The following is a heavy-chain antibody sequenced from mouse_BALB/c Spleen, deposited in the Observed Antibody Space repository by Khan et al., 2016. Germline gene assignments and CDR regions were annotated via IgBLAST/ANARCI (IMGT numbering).Heavy chain of an antibody. V-gene: IGHV1S81*02. J-gene: IGHJ4*01. CDR3: TRGLYYYGTSYGRYYAMDY. D-gene: IGHD1-1*01. Sequence: QVQLQQSGAELVSPGASVKLSCKTSGYTFSSYFIYWVKQRPGQGLEWIGEIKPSNGGTNFNENFKSKATLTVDKSSSTSYIQLTSLTSEDSAAYYCTRGLYYYGTSYGRYYAMDYWGQGTSVTVSS. CDR1: GYTFSSYF. CDR2: IKPSNGGT.